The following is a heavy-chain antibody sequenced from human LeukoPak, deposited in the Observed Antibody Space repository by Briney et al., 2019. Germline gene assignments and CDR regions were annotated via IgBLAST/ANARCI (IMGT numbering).Heavy chain of an antibody. D-gene: IGHD4-17*01. CDR3: ARDPDYDDYGATGAFDI. CDR1: GFTFSSYW. CDR2: INSDGSST. V-gene: IGHV3-74*01. Sequence: GGSLRLSCAASGFTFSSYWMHWVRQAPGKGLVWVSRINSDGSSTSYADSVKGRFTISRDNAKNTLYLQMNSLRAEDTAVYYCARDPDYDDYGATGAFDIWGQGTMVTVSS. J-gene: IGHJ3*02.